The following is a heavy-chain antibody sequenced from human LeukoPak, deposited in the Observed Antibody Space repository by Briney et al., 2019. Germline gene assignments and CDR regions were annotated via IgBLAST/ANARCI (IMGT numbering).Heavy chain of an antibody. Sequence: GGSLRLSCVASGFTFSSYAMSWVRQAPGKGLEWVSAISGSGGSTYYADSVKGRFTMSRDNAKNSLYLQMNSLRTEDTAVYYCARWGALAGTFDYWGQGTLVTVSS. J-gene: IGHJ4*02. CDR2: ISGSGGST. CDR1: GFTFSSYA. CDR3: ARWGALAGTFDY. D-gene: IGHD6-19*01. V-gene: IGHV3-23*01.